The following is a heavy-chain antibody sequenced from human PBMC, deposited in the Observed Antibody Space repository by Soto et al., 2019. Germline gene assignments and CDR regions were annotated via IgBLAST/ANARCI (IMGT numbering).Heavy chain of an antibody. V-gene: IGHV1-3*01. CDR2: INAGNGNT. D-gene: IGHD3-22*01. J-gene: IGHJ6*02. Sequence: QIPFMQSGAEVKKPGASVKVSCKASGYTFTSYGIHWVRQAPGQRLEWTGWINAGNGNTKYSEKFQGRVTITRDTSASTAYLELSSLRSEDTAVYYCASDPNDRSAYYHHYYYGMDVWGQGTTVTVSS. CDR1: GYTFTSYG. CDR3: ASDPNDRSAYYHHYYYGMDV.